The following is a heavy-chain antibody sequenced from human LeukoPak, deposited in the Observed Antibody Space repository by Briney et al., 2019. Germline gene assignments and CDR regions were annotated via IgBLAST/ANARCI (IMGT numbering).Heavy chain of an antibody. CDR3: AIAYGLDV. CDR2: INGDGSDR. V-gene: IGHV3-7*03. CDR1: GFTFTNFW. Sequence: PGGSLRLSCAASGFTFTNFWMSWVRQAPGKGLEWVANINGDGSDRYYMDSLKGRFTISRDNAKNSLYLQMNSLRDEDTAIYYCAIAYGLDVWGQGTTVTVSS. J-gene: IGHJ6*02.